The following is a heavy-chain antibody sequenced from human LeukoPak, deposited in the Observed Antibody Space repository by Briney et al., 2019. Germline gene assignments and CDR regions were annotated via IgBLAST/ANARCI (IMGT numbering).Heavy chain of an antibody. J-gene: IGHJ4*02. V-gene: IGHV3-23*01. CDR3: AKAAVRYFDWLPNFDY. CDR2: ISGSGGST. CDR1: GFTFSSYA. D-gene: IGHD3-9*01. Sequence: GGSLRLSCAASGFTFSSYAMSWVRQAPGKGMEWVSAISGSGGSTYYADSVKGRFTISRDNSKNTLYLQMNSLRAEDTAVYYCAKAAVRYFDWLPNFDYWGQGTLVTVSS.